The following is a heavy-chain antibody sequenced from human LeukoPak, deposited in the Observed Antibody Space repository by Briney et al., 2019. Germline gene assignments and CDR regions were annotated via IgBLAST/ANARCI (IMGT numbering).Heavy chain of an antibody. D-gene: IGHD3-16*02. CDR2: ISAHNGHT. CDR3: ARVEDRDNVWGSYRLADY. Sequence: EASVKVSCKASGYTFTTYGISWVRQAPGQGLEWMGWISAHNGHTNYAQNLQGRVTMTTGTSTSTAYMELRSLRSDDTAVYYCARVEDRDNVWGSYRLADYWGQGTLVTVSS. V-gene: IGHV1-18*04. CDR1: GYTFTTYG. J-gene: IGHJ4*02.